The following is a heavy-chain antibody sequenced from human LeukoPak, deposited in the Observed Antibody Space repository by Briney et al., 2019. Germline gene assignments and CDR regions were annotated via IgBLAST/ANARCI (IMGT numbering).Heavy chain of an antibody. J-gene: IGHJ4*02. Sequence: PSGTLSLTCAASGGSISSSNWWSWVRQPPGKGLEWIGEIYHSGSTNYNPSLKSRVTISVDKSKNQFSLKLNSVTAADTAVYYCARGHLTGRGYFDYWGQGTLVTVSS. V-gene: IGHV4-4*02. CDR1: GGSISSSNW. CDR3: ARGHLTGRGYFDY. CDR2: IYHSGST. D-gene: IGHD1-20*01.